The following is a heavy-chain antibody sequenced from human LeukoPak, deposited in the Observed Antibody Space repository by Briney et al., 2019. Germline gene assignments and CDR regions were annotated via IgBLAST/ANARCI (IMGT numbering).Heavy chain of an antibody. CDR2: IYYSGST. CDR3: ARGRGWGTDY. CDR1: GGSISSYY. Sequence: SETLSLTCTVSGGSISSYYWSWIRQPPGKGLEWIGYIYYSGSTNYNPSLKSRVTISVNTSKNQFSLKLSSVTAADTAVYYCARGRGWGTDYWGQGTLVTVSS. V-gene: IGHV4-59*01. J-gene: IGHJ4*02. D-gene: IGHD3-16*01.